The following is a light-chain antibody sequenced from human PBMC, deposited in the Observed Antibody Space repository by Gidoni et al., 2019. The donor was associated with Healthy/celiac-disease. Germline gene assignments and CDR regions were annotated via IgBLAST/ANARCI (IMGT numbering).Light chain of an antibody. V-gene: IGLV3-25*03. CDR1: ALPKQY. Sequence: SSDLTQPPSVSVSPGQTARITCSGDALPKQYAYWYQQKPGQAPVLVIYKDSERPSGIPERVSCSSSGTTVTLTISGVQAEDEADYYCQSADSSGTYVFGTGTKVTVL. J-gene: IGLJ1*01. CDR2: KDS. CDR3: QSADSSGTYV.